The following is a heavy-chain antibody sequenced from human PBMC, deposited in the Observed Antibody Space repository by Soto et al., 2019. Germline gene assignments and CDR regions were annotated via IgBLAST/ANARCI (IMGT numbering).Heavy chain of an antibody. V-gene: IGHV3-30-3*01. Sequence: GGSLRLSCAASGFTFSSYAMHWVRQAPGKGLGWVAVISYDGSNKYYADSVKGRFTISRDNSKNTLYLQMNSLRAEDTAVFYCARDLYCSSTSCYGTWFDPWGQGTLVTVSS. CDR3: ARDLYCSSTSCYGTWFDP. D-gene: IGHD2-2*01. J-gene: IGHJ5*02. CDR1: GFTFSSYA. CDR2: ISYDGSNK.